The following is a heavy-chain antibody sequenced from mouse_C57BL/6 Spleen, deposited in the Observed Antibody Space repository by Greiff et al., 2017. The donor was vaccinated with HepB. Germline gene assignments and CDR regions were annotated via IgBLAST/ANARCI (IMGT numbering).Heavy chain of an antibody. D-gene: IGHD1-1*01. V-gene: IGHV1-82*01. CDR2: IYPGDGDT. Sequence: QVQLKESGPELVKPGASVKISCKASGYAFSSSWLNWVKQRPGKGLEWIGRIYPGDGDTNYNGKFKGKATLTADKSSSTAYMQLSSLTSEDSAVYFCARYYYGSCDYWRQGTTLTVSS. CDR3: ARYYYGSCDY. CDR1: GYAFSSSW. J-gene: IGHJ2*01.